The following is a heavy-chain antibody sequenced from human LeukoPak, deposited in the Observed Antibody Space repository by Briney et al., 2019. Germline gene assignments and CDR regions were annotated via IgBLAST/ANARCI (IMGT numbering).Heavy chain of an antibody. Sequence: ASVKVSCKASGYTFSSYYVHWVRQAPGQGLEWMGWINPNSGGTNYAQKFQGRVTMTRDTSISTAYMELSRLRSDDTAVYYCARTEGYCSAGSCYFGYWGQGTLVTVSS. V-gene: IGHV1-2*02. J-gene: IGHJ4*02. CDR2: INPNSGGT. CDR3: ARTEGYCSAGSCYFGY. CDR1: GYTFSSYY. D-gene: IGHD2-15*01.